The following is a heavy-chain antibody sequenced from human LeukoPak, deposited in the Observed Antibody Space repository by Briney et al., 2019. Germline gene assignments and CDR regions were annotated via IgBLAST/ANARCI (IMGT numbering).Heavy chain of an antibody. CDR1: GGSFSGYY. J-gene: IGHJ4*02. V-gene: IGHV3-15*01. D-gene: IGHD7-27*01. CDR3: TTHILTGDFDY. Sequence: ETLSLTCAVYGGSFSGYYWSWIRQAPGKGLEWVGRVKGKTDGGTTGYAAPVKGRFTISRDDSKNTMYLQMNSLKTEDTAMYYCTTHILTGDFDYWGQGTLVTVSS. CDR2: VKGKTDGGTT.